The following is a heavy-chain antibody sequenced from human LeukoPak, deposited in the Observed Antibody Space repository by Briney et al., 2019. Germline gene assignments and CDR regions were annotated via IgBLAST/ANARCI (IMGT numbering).Heavy chain of an antibody. D-gene: IGHD3-10*01. CDR3: AKDTGYYYGSGTYYHYDY. CDR2: ISGSGGRI. J-gene: IGHJ4*02. CDR1: GFTFSTYA. Sequence: GGSLRLACSASGFTFSTYAMSWVRQAPGKGLEWVAAISGSGGRIYYGEYVKGRFTVSRDNSRNTLYLQMNTLRAEDTALYYCAKDTGYYYGSGTYYHYDYWGQGTLVTVSS. V-gene: IGHV3-23*01.